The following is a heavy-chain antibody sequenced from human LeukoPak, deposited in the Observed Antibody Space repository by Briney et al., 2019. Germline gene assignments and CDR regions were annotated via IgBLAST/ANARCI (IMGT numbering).Heavy chain of an antibody. CDR1: GYTFTGYY. J-gene: IGHJ4*02. Sequence: GASVKVSCKASGYTFTGYYIHWVRQAPGQGLEWMGWINLNSGGTNYAQKFQDRVTMTRDTSITTAYMELSRLRFDDTALYYCARVGTVYSQRTGDYWGQGTLVTVSS. CDR2: INLNSGGT. V-gene: IGHV1-2*02. D-gene: IGHD2-15*01. CDR3: ARVGTVYSQRTGDY.